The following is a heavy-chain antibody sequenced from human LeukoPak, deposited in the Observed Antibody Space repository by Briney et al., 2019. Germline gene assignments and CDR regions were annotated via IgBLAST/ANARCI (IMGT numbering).Heavy chain of an antibody. CDR2: ITGGGGST. Sequence: GGSLRLSCAASGFTFGSYAMSWVRQAPGKGLEWVAAITGGGGSTYYADSTKGPFTFFSDNAKNTVYLQTNSLRAEDTAVYYCAKDWSEYYGSGSFDYWGQGTLVTVSS. V-gene: IGHV3-23*01. CDR1: GFTFGSYA. CDR3: AKDWSEYYGSGSFDY. J-gene: IGHJ4*02. D-gene: IGHD3-10*01.